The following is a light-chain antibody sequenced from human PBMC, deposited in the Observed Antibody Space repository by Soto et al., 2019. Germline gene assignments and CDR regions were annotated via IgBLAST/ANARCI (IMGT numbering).Light chain of an antibody. CDR2: GAS. J-gene: IGKJ2*01. V-gene: IGKV3-20*01. Sequence: EIVVTQSPGTLSLSPGERATLACRASQSVSSSYLAWYQHNPGQAPRPLSYGASSRATGIPDRFSGSGSGTDFTHTISRLEPEDFAVYYCQQYGSSPPTFDQGTKLEI. CDR3: QQYGSSPPT. CDR1: QSVSSSY.